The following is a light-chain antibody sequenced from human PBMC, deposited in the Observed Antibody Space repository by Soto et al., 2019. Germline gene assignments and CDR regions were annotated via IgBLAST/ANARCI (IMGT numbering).Light chain of an antibody. J-gene: IGKJ1*01. Sequence: EKVMTQSPATLSVSPGERATLSSRASQSVSSNLAWYQQKPGQAPRLLIYDASTRATGIPARFSGSGSGTEFTLTISSLQSQDLAVYYCQQYDDWPETFGQGTKVEIK. CDR3: QQYDDWPET. CDR1: QSVSSN. V-gene: IGKV3-15*01. CDR2: DAS.